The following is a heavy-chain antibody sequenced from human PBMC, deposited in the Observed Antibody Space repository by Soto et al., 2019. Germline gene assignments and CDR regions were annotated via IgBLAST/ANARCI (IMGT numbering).Heavy chain of an antibody. CDR1: GGSVSSGGYY. Sequence: PSETLSLTCNVSGGSVSSGGYYWSWIRQHPGKGLEWIGYIHYSGSTYYNPSLKSRVTMSIDTSKNLFSLNLSSVTAADTAVYYCARAGGAGSGHYWFDPWGQGTLVTVSS. D-gene: IGHD6-13*01. J-gene: IGHJ5*02. CDR3: ARAGGAGSGHYWFDP. CDR2: IHYSGST. V-gene: IGHV4-31*03.